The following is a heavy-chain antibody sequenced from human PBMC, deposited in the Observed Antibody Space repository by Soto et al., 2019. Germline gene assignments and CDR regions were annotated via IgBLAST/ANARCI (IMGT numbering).Heavy chain of an antibody. V-gene: IGHV3-48*02. J-gene: IGHJ4*02. D-gene: IGHD1-26*01. CDR1: GFTFGSFS. CDR2: ISSSSSAI. CDR3: ARENSGSFDY. Sequence: PGGSLRLSCAASGFTFGSFSMNWVRQAPGKGLEWVSYISSSSSAIYYADSVQGRFTISRDHAKNSLYLQMSSLRDEATAVYYCARENSGSFDYWGQGTLVTVSS.